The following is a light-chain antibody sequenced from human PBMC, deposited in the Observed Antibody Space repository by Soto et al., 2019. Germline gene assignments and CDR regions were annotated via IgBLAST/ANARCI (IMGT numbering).Light chain of an antibody. CDR3: QHYDHLPIT. Sequence: DIQMNQSPSSLSASVGDRVTITCQASQDITNYLNWYQQKPGKAPRLLLYDASSLETGVPSRFSGSGSGTDFTFTISSLQPEDIATYYCQHYDHLPITFGQGTRLEIK. CDR1: QDITNY. CDR2: DAS. V-gene: IGKV1-33*01. J-gene: IGKJ5*01.